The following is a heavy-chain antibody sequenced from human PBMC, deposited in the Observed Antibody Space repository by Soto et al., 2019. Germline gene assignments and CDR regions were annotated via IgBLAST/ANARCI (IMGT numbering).Heavy chain of an antibody. CDR1: GYSFTSLD. CDR2: MQPSTGKT. J-gene: IGHJ4*02. D-gene: IGHD1-26*01. Sequence: ASVKVSCKASGYSFTSLDINWVRQTAGQGLEWMGWMQPSTGKTGYAQKFQGRVTMTRDTSINTAYMELTTLTSDDTAFYYCARGVSAGVDYWGQGTLVTVSS. CDR3: ARGVSAGVDY. V-gene: IGHV1-8*01.